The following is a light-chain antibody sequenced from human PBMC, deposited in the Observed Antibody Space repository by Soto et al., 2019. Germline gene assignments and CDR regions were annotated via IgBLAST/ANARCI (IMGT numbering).Light chain of an antibody. Sequence: EIVMTQSPATLSVSPGERATLSCRASQTIDNTLAWYQRKPGQAPRLLIYDASTRATGVPARFSGSGSGTDFTPTISRLQSEDFAVYYCQHYNNWPYTFGQGTKVDIK. CDR2: DAS. CDR3: QHYNNWPYT. V-gene: IGKV3-15*01. CDR1: QTIDNT. J-gene: IGKJ2*01.